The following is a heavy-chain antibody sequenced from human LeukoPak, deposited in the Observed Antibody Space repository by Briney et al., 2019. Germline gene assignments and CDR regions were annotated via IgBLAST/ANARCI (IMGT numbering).Heavy chain of an antibody. CDR1: GGSFSGYY. Sequence: KPSETLSLTCAVYGGSFSGYYWSWIRQPPGKGLEWIGEINHSGSTNYNPSLKSRVTISVDTSKNQFSLKLSSVTAADTAVYYCARLANYDFWSGYPYYFDYWGQGTLVTVSS. CDR3: ARLANYDFWSGYPYYFDY. V-gene: IGHV4-34*01. D-gene: IGHD3-3*01. J-gene: IGHJ4*02. CDR2: INHSGST.